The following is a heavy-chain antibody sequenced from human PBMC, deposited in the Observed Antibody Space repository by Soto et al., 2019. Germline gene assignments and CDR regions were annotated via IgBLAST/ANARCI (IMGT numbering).Heavy chain of an antibody. CDR2: ITAGNGNT. CDR1: GYTFTSYA. D-gene: IGHD1-20*01. CDR3: ASDSITGTTDFDY. Sequence: GASVEVSCKASGYTFTSYAIHLVRQAPGQRLEWLGWITAGNGNTKYSQKFQGRVTITRDTSASTAYMELSSLRSEDTAVYYCASDSITGTTDFDYWGQGTLVTVSS. V-gene: IGHV1-3*01. J-gene: IGHJ4*02.